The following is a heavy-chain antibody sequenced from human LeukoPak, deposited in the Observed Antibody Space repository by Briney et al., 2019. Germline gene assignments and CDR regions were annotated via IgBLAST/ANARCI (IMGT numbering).Heavy chain of an antibody. CDR1: GFTFSSYA. CDR2: ISYDGSNK. Sequence: PGGSLRLSCAASGFTFSSYAMHWVRQAPGKGLEWVAVISYDGSNKYYADSVKGRFTIPRDNSKNTLYLQMNSLRAEDTAVYYCAREGDPAGLDYWGQGTLVTVSS. J-gene: IGHJ4*02. D-gene: IGHD6-13*01. V-gene: IGHV3-30-3*01. CDR3: AREGDPAGLDY.